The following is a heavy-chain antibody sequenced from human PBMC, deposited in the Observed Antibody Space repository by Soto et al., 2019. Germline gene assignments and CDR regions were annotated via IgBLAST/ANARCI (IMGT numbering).Heavy chain of an antibody. CDR2: IYYSGST. D-gene: IGHD6-19*01. CDR1: GGSVSSGSYY. V-gene: IGHV4-61*01. J-gene: IGHJ4*02. Sequence: SATLSPTCTLPGGSVSSGSYYWSWIRQPPGKGLEWIGYIYYSGSTNYNPALKSRVTISVDTSKNQFSLKLSSVTAADTAVYYCARGSSGWLLIDYWGQGTLLTVSS. CDR3: ARGSSGWLLIDY.